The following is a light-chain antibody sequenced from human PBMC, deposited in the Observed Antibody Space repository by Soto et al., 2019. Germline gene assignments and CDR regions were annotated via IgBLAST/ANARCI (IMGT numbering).Light chain of an antibody. Sequence: DIQMTQSPSTLSASVGDRVTITCRASQSIGAWLAWYQQKPDKAPKLMIHDASTLESGVPSRFSGSGSGTEFTLTISSLQPDDSATYYCQQYHSYWTFGQGTKVDI. CDR1: QSIGAW. J-gene: IGKJ1*01. CDR2: DAS. V-gene: IGKV1-5*01. CDR3: QQYHSYWT.